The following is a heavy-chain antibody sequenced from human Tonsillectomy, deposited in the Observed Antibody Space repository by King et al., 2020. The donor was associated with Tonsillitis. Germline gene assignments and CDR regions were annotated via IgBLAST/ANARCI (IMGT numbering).Heavy chain of an antibody. Sequence: VQLQESGPGLVKPSETLSLTCAVSGYSISSGYYWGWVRQSPGRGLEWIGTIYRSGDTYYNPSLKSRPIISVDTSKNQYSLNLTSVTAADTAVYYCARDRGDILTGYYPRGWFDTWGQGSLVTVAS. V-gene: IGHV4-38-2*02. J-gene: IGHJ5*02. CDR2: IYRSGDT. CDR3: ARDRGDILTGYYPRGWFDT. CDR1: GYSISSGYY. D-gene: IGHD3-9*01.